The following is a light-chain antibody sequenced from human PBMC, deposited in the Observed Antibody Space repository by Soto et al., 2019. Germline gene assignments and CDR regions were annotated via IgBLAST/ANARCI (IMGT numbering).Light chain of an antibody. V-gene: IGKV1-12*01. Sequence: DIQMTQSPSSVSASVGDRVTITCRASQGVSTWLAWYQQKPGEAPNLLIYTASSLQSGVPSRFSGTGPGTDFTLTINGLQPEDFATYYCQQAASFPITFGQGTRLAIK. CDR2: TAS. CDR1: QGVSTW. J-gene: IGKJ5*01. CDR3: QQAASFPIT.